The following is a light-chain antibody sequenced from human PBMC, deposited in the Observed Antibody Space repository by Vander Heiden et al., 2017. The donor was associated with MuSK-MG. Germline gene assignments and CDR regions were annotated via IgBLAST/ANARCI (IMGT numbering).Light chain of an antibody. CDR2: AAT. V-gene: IGKV1-39*01. J-gene: IGKJ2*01. Sequence: DIQMTQSPSSLSASVGDRVTISCRASQSISGYLNWYQQKPGKVPKVLIYAATNFQSGVPSRFSGSGSGTDFTLTISRLRPEDFATYYCQQSYSTPFTFGQGTKLEIK. CDR1: QSISGY. CDR3: QQSYSTPFT.